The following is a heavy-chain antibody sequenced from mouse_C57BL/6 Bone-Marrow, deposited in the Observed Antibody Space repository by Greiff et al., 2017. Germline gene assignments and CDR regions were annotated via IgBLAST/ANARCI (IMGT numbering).Heavy chain of an antibody. Sequence: QVHVKQSGAELARPGASVKLSCKASGYTFTSYGISWVKQRTGQGLEWIGEIYPRSGNTYYNEKFKGKATLTADKSSSTAYMALRSLTSEDSAVYFCARLFITTVVADAYWGQVTLVTVSA. CDR2: IYPRSGNT. CDR1: GYTFTSYG. V-gene: IGHV1-81*01. J-gene: IGHJ3*01. D-gene: IGHD1-1*01. CDR3: ARLFITTVVADAY.